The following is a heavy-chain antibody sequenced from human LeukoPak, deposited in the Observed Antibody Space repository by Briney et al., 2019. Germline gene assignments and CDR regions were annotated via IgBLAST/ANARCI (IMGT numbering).Heavy chain of an antibody. CDR3: AFFFSSRRRHTRYRSGLGIPVNRSSDL. V-gene: IGHV4-59*01. J-gene: IGHJ2*01. CDR2: IYYTGTT. D-gene: IGHD1-14*01. Sequence: PPGKRLEWIGYIYYTGTTNYNPSLKSRVTISVDTYKNQFSLNLNSVIAEDTAVYYCAFFFSSRRRHTRYRSGLGIPVNRSSDL.